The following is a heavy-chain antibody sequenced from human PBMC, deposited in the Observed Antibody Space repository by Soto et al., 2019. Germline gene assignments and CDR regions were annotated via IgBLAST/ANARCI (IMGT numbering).Heavy chain of an antibody. CDR3: ARERGGPSDYDLGYYYYGMDV. V-gene: IGHV4-61*01. D-gene: IGHD5-12*01. Sequence: QVQLQESGPGLVKASETLSLTCTVSGGSVRSGSHYWSWIRQPPGKGLEWIAYISYNGDTDYNPSLRMRVAISIDMSKNQFSLKLSSVTAADTAVYYCARERGGPSDYDLGYYYYGMDVWGQGTTVTVSS. J-gene: IGHJ6*02. CDR2: ISYNGDT. CDR1: GGSVRSGSHY.